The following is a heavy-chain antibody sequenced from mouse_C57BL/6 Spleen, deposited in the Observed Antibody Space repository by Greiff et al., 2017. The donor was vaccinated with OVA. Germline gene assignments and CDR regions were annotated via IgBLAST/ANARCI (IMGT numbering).Heavy chain of an antibody. CDR2: IDPENGDT. J-gene: IGHJ2*01. CDR3: TTRDGSSYVPFDY. CDR1: GFNIKDDY. V-gene: IGHV14-4*01. Sequence: VQLQQSGAELVRPGASVKLSCTASGFNIKDDYMHWVKQRPEQGLEWIGWIDPENGDTEYASKFQGKATITADTSSNTAYLQLSSLTSEDTAVYYCTTRDGSSYVPFDYWGQGTTLTVSS. D-gene: IGHD1-1*01.